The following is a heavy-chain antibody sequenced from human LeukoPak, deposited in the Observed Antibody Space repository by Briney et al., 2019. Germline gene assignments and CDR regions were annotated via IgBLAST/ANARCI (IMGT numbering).Heavy chain of an antibody. CDR3: ARNRGYSYGYAYYYYGMDV. CDR1: GGSLSTYY. CDR2: IYISGST. J-gene: IGHJ6*02. Sequence: SETLSLTCQVSGGSLSTYYWSWIRQPAGKGLEWIGCIYISGSTNYNPSLKSRVTISVDTSKNQFSLKLSSVTAADTAVYYCARNRGYSYGYAYYYYGMDVWGQGTTVTVSS. D-gene: IGHD5-18*01. V-gene: IGHV4-4*07.